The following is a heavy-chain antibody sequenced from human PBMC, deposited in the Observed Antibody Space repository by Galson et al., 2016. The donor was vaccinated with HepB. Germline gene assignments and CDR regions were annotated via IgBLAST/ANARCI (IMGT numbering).Heavy chain of an antibody. CDR2: IWYDGSNK. Sequence: SLRLSCAASGFTFSSYSMNWVRQAPGKGLEWVALIWYDGSNKHYADSVKGRFTISRDNSKNTLYLQMNSLTAEDTAVYYCARFGGSLGMDVWGQGTTVTVSS. CDR3: ARFGGSLGMDV. CDR1: GFTFSSYS. V-gene: IGHV3-33*08. D-gene: IGHD2-15*01. J-gene: IGHJ6*02.